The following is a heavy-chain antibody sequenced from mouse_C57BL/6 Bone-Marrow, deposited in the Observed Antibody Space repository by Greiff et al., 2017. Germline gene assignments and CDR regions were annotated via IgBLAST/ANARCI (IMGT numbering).Heavy chain of an antibody. CDR2: IWSDGST. J-gene: IGHJ1*03. Sequence: VKLMESGPGLVAPSQSLSITCTVSGFSLTSYGVHWVRQPPGKGLERLVVIWSDGSTPYNSALKSRLSISKDNSKSQVFLKMNSLQTDDTAMYYCARHKTPLPGYFDVWGTGTTVTVSS. D-gene: IGHD2-12*01. CDR1: GFSLTSYG. CDR3: ARHKTPLPGYFDV. V-gene: IGHV2-6-1*01.